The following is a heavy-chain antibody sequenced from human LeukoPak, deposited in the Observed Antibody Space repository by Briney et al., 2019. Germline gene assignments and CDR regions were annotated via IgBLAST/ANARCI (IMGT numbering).Heavy chain of an antibody. CDR1: GGTFSSYA. J-gene: IGHJ6*02. CDR2: IIPILGIA. V-gene: IGHV1-69*04. Sequence: SVKVSCKASGGTFSSYAISWVRQAPGQGLEWMGRIIPILGIANYAQKFQGRVTITADKSTSTAYMELSSLRSEDTAVYYCARGFTMVRGIPPYYYGMDVWGQGTTVTVS. D-gene: IGHD3-10*01. CDR3: ARGFTMVRGIPPYYYGMDV.